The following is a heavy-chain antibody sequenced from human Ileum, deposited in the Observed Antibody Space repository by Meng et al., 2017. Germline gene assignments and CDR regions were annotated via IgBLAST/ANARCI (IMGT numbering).Heavy chain of an antibody. Sequence: QVQLQESGPGLVKPSQTLSLTCTVSGGSISSGDYYWSWIRQPPGKGPEWMGYIYSSGRTYYTPSLKGRLTISADTSQSTFSLKLNSVTATDTAVYFCAKATYLGSGYYFDYWGQGALVTVSS. CDR1: GGSISSGDYY. J-gene: IGHJ4*02. CDR3: AKATYLGSGYYFDY. D-gene: IGHD3-10*01. V-gene: IGHV4-30-4*01. CDR2: IYSSGRT.